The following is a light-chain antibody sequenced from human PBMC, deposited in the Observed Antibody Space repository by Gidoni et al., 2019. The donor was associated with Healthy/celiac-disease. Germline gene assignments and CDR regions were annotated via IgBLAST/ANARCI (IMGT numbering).Light chain of an antibody. CDR2: GAS. Sequence: EIVLTQSPGTRSLSPGERATLSCRASQSVSSSYLAWYQQKPGQAPRLLIYGASSRATCIPDRFSGSGSGTDFTLTISRLEPEDFAVYYCQQYGSSPPSFGQGTKLEIK. V-gene: IGKV3-20*01. J-gene: IGKJ2*03. CDR1: QSVSSSY. CDR3: QQYGSSPPS.